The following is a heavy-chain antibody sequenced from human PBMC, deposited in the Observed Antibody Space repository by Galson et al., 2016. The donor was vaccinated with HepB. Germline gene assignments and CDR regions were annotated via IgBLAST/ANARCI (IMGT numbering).Heavy chain of an antibody. Sequence: SLRLSCAASGLSVSDAYMHWVRQAPGKGLEWVSVLYAAGETYYADSCRGRFTIPRDNSKNILYLQMNSLRVEDTAVYYCARDPSLRNGMNVWGQGTTVTVSS. CDR3: ARDPSLRNGMNV. CDR1: GLSVSDAY. J-gene: IGHJ6*02. CDR2: LYAAGET. V-gene: IGHV3-66*01.